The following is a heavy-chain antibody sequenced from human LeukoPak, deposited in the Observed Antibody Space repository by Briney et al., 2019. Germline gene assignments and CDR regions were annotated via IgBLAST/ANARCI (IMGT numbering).Heavy chain of an antibody. CDR3: AQRGLRLAPDFDL. Sequence: GGSLRLSCAASGFTVSSNYMSWVRQAPGKGLEWVSAISGSGYSTYYADSVKGRFTISRDNSKSTLFLQMNSLRAEDTAVYYCAQRGLRLAPDFDLWGQGTLVTVSS. D-gene: IGHD5/OR15-5a*01. V-gene: IGHV3-23*01. J-gene: IGHJ5*02. CDR2: ISGSGYST. CDR1: GFTVSSNY.